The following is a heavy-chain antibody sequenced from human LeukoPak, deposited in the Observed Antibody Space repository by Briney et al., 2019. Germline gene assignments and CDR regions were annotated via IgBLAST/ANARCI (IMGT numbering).Heavy chain of an antibody. CDR3: ARGPPNWGYDY. Sequence: ASVKVSCKASGCTFTSYDFNWVRQATGQRPEWMGWMSPNSGDTGYAQKFQDRVTMTRNTSISTAYMELSSLRSDDTAVYYCARGPPNWGYDYWGPGTLVTVSS. CDR1: GCTFTSYD. V-gene: IGHV1-8*01. J-gene: IGHJ4*02. CDR2: MSPNSGDT. D-gene: IGHD7-27*01.